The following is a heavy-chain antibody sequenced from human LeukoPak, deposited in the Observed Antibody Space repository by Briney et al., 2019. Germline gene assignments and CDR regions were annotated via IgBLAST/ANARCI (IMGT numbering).Heavy chain of an antibody. CDR1: GYTFTGYG. V-gene: IGHV1-18*01. CDR3: ATDRTGYSSSWYQVWGQGYYYYYMDV. Sequence: ASVKVSCKASGYTFTGYGISWVRQAPGQGLEWMGWISAYNGNTNYAQKLQGRVTMTTDTSTSTAYMELRSLRSEDTAVYYCATDRTGYSSSWYQVWGQGYYYYYMDVWGKGTTVTISS. CDR2: ISAYNGNT. J-gene: IGHJ6*03. D-gene: IGHD6-13*01.